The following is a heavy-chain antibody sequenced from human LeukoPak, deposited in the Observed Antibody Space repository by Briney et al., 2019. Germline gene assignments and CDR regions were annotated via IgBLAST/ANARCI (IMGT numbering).Heavy chain of an antibody. V-gene: IGHV3-48*04. CDR2: ISSSSSTI. Sequence: PGGSLRLSCAASGFTFSSYSMNWVRQAPGKGLEWVSYISSSSSTIYYADSVKGRFTISRDNAKNSLYLQMNSLRAEDTAVYYCARGPDYYDSSGHAFDIWGQGTMVTVSS. CDR3: ARGPDYYDSSGHAFDI. J-gene: IGHJ3*02. CDR1: GFTFSSYS. D-gene: IGHD3-22*01.